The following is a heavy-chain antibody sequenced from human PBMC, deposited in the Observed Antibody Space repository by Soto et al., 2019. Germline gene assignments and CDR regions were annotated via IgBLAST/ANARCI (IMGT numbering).Heavy chain of an antibody. V-gene: IGHV4-59*01. CDR3: ATSGREKLVLNY. CDR2: IYYTGSS. J-gene: IGHJ4*02. CDR1: GGSITSYY. Sequence: QVQVQESGPGLVKPSETLSLTCTVSGGSITSYYWSWIRQPPGKGLEWIGYIYYTGSSNYNPSLKSRVTISLDTSKNQFSLKLSSVTAADTAVYYCATSGREKLVLNYWGQGTLVTVSS. D-gene: IGHD6-13*01.